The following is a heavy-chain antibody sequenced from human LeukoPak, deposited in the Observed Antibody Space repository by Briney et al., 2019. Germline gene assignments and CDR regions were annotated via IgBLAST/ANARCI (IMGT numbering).Heavy chain of an antibody. D-gene: IGHD2-21*02. CDR2: ISSSGSTI. CDR1: GFTFSSYE. V-gene: IGHV3-48*03. Sequence: GGSLRLSCAASGFTFSSYEMNWVRQAPGKGLEWVSYISSSGSTIYYADSVKGRFTISRDNAKNSLYLQMNSLRAEDTAVYYCARGGAHIVVMTDAFDIWGQGTMVTVSS. CDR3: ARGGAHIVVMTDAFDI. J-gene: IGHJ3*02.